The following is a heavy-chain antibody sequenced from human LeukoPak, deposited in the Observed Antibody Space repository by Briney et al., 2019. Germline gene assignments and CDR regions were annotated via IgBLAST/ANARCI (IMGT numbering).Heavy chain of an antibody. CDR2: INPNSGGT. Sequence: ASVKVSCKASGYTFTGYYMHWVRQTPGQGLEWMGWINPNSGGTNYAQKFQGRVTMTRDTSISTAYMELSRLRSDDTAVYYCARVHLGGVIGGVDYWGQGTLVTVSS. J-gene: IGHJ4*02. CDR1: GYTFTGYY. CDR3: ARVHLGGVIGGVDY. D-gene: IGHD3-16*02. V-gene: IGHV1-2*02.